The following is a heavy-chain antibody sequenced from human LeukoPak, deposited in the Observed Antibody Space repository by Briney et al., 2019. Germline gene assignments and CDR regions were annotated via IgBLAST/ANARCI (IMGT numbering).Heavy chain of an antibody. Sequence: SEPLSLTCTVAGGSISIGRHFWRWKRQPAGQLLEWIGRIYTRGSSIYNPSPKSRVTISVDTAKNQFSLKLSSVTAADTAVYYCARDRDFWSGYYYYYYYMDVWGKGTTVTVTS. CDR1: GGSISIGRHF. CDR2: IYTRGSS. V-gene: IGHV4-61*02. D-gene: IGHD3-3*01. J-gene: IGHJ6*03. CDR3: ARDRDFWSGYYYYYYYMDV.